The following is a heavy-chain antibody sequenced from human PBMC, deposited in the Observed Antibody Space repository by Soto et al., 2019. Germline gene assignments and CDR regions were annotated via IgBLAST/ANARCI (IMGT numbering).Heavy chain of an antibody. Sequence: ASVKVSCKASGYTFTGYYMHWVRQAPVQVPEWMGWINPNSGGTNYAQTFQGRVTMTSDTSISTAYMELSRLRSEDTAVYYCARGGPITMVRGVITAPYYYGMDVWGQGTTVTVSS. J-gene: IGHJ6*02. V-gene: IGHV1-2*02. CDR1: GYTFTGYY. CDR2: INPNSGGT. D-gene: IGHD3-10*01. CDR3: ARGGPITMVRGVITAPYYYGMDV.